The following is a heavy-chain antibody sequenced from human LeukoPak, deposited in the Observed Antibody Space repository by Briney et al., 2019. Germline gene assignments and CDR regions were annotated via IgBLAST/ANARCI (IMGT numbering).Heavy chain of an antibody. CDR1: GYSFTSYW. Sequence: GESLKISCKGSGYSFTSYWIGWVRQMPGKGLEWMGIIYPGDSDTRYSPSFQGQVTISADKSISTAYLQWSSLKASDTAMYYCARPRRAGYLQDAFDIWGQGTMVTVSS. D-gene: IGHD5-24*01. V-gene: IGHV5-51*01. J-gene: IGHJ3*02. CDR2: IYPGDSDT. CDR3: ARPRRAGYLQDAFDI.